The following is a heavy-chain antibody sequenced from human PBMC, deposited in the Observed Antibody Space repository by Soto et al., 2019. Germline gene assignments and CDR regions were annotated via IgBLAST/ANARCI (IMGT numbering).Heavy chain of an antibody. Sequence: GGSLRLSCAASGFTFSSYAMSWVRQAPGKGLEWVSAISGSVGSTYYADSVKGRFTISRDNSKNTLYLQMNSLRAEDTAVYYCGKDSNSYGLDYWGQGTMVTVSS. J-gene: IGHJ4*02. CDR3: GKDSNSYGLDY. CDR2: ISGSVGST. V-gene: IGHV3-23*01. CDR1: GFTFSSYA. D-gene: IGHD5-18*01.